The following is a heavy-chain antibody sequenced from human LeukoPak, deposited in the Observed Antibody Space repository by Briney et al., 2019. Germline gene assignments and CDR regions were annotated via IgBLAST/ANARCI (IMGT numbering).Heavy chain of an antibody. CDR2: ISSSGSTI. V-gene: IGHV3-48*03. J-gene: IGHJ3*02. D-gene: IGHD6-19*01. Sequence: QTGGSLRLSCAASGFTFGSYEMNWVRQAPGKGLEWVSYISSSGSTIYYADSVKGRFTIYRDNSKNTLYLEMNSLTVEDTAVYYCAKVPYSSGFNGDAFDIWGQGTMVTVSS. CDR3: AKVPYSSGFNGDAFDI. CDR1: GFTFGSYE.